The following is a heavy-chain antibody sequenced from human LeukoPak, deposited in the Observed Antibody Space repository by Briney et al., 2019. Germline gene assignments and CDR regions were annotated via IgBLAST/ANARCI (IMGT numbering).Heavy chain of an antibody. Sequence: GGSLRLSCAASGFTFSSYGMHWVRQAPGKGLEWVAFIRYDGSNKYYADSVKGRSTISRDNSKNTLYLQMNSLRAEDTAVYYCAKDRGYYDSSGYYLYWGQGTLVTVSS. D-gene: IGHD3-22*01. CDR2: IRYDGSNK. J-gene: IGHJ4*02. CDR3: AKDRGYYDSSGYYLY. V-gene: IGHV3-30*02. CDR1: GFTFSSYG.